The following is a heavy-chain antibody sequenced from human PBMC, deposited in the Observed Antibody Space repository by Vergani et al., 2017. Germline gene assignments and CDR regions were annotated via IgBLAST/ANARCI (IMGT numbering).Heavy chain of an antibody. CDR2: ISWNSGSI. CDR3: ASYGSGNGV. J-gene: IGHJ6*02. D-gene: IGHD3-10*01. CDR1: GFTFDDYA. Sequence: EVQLVESGGGLVQPGRSLRLSCAASGFTFDDYAMHWVRQAPGKGLEWVSGISWNSGSIGYADSVKGRFTISRDNAKNSLYLQMNSLRAEDTAVYYCASYGSGNGVWGQGTTVTVSS. V-gene: IGHV3-9*01.